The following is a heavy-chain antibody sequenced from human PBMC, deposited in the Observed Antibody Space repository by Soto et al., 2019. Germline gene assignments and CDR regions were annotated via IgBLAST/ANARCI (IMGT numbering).Heavy chain of an antibody. CDR3: SAGGYDFCGGYRPFYY. CDR2: FDPEDGET. J-gene: IGHJ4*02. V-gene: IGHV1-24*01. Sequence: ASVKVSCKVSGYTLTELYMHWVRQAPGKGLEWKGGFDPEDGETIYAQKFQGRVTMTEDTSTDTAYMELSSLRSEDTAVYYFSAGGYDFCGGYRPFYYCGQGTLVTVSS. D-gene: IGHD3-3*01. CDR1: GYTLTELY.